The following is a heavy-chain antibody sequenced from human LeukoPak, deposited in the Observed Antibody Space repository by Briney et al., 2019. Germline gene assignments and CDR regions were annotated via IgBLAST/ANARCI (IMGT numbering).Heavy chain of an antibody. V-gene: IGHV3-7*01. CDR1: GFTFSSYG. Sequence: GGSLRLSCAASGFTFSSYGMSWVRQAPGKGLEWVANIKQDGSEKYYVDSVKGRFTISRDNAKNSLYLQMNSLRAEDTAVYYCASKNGLDYWGQGTLVSVSS. CDR2: IKQDGSEK. CDR3: ASKNGLDY. J-gene: IGHJ4*02.